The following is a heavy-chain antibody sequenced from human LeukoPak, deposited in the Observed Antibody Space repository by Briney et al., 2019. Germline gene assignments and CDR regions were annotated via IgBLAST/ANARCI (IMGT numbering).Heavy chain of an antibody. V-gene: IGHV4-34*01. D-gene: IGHD7-27*01. Sequence: PSETLSLTCAVYGGSFSGYYWSWIRQPPGKGLEWIGEINHSGSTNYNPSLKSRVTISVDTSKNQFSLKLSSVTAADTAVYYCARGPEIWGHDAFDIWGQGTMVTVSS. CDR3: ARGPEIWGHDAFDI. CDR1: GGSFSGYY. CDR2: INHSGST. J-gene: IGHJ3*02.